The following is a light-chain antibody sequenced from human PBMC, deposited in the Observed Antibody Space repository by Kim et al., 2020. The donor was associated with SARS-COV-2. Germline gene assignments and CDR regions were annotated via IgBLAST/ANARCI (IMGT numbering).Light chain of an antibody. CDR1: QRVSSN. Sequence: EIVMTQSPATLSVSPGERATLSCRASQRVSSNLAWYQQKPGQAHRLLIYGASTRATGIPARFSGSGSGTEFTLTISSLQSEDFAVYYWQQYNNWPPYTFGQGTKLEI. J-gene: IGKJ2*01. V-gene: IGKV3-15*01. CDR2: GAS. CDR3: QQYNNWPPYT.